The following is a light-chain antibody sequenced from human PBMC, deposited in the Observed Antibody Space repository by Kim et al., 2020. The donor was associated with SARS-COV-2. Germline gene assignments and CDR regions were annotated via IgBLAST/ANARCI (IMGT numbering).Light chain of an antibody. CDR3: QQYNSKSAIT. V-gene: IGKV1-5*01. CDR2: DAS. Sequence: DFQMTQSPSTLSASVGDRVTITCRASQSISSWLAWYQQKPGKAPKLLIYDASSLERGVPSRFSGSGSGTEFTLTISSLQPDDFATYYCQQYNSKSAITFGQGTRLEIK. CDR1: QSISSW. J-gene: IGKJ5*01.